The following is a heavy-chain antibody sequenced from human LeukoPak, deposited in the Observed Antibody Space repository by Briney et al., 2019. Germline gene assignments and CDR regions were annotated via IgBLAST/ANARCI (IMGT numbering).Heavy chain of an antibody. CDR3: AKSTAPCSRGSCYSALES. J-gene: IGHJ4*02. D-gene: IGHD2-15*01. V-gene: IGHV3-23*01. CDR1: GFTFRSYV. CDR2: LNTDGASI. Sequence: GGSLRLSCAASGFTFRSYVMSWVRLAPGKGLEWVSGLNTDGASIYYADSVKGRFTISRDNSKNTLYLQMNSLRVEDTAVYYCAKSTAPCSRGSCYSALESWGQGTLVSVSS.